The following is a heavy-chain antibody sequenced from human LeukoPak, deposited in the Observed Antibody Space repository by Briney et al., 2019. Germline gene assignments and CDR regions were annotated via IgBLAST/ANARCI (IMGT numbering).Heavy chain of an antibody. Sequence: GGSLRLSCAASGFTFTDYLMTWVRQAPGKGLEWVADIKADGSEKYYVDSVRGRFTILRDNAKNSLYLQMSSLRAEDTAVYYCARDHLYYDISGPRFDYWGQGTRVTVSS. D-gene: IGHD3-9*01. J-gene: IGHJ4*02. CDR3: ARDHLYYDISGPRFDY. V-gene: IGHV3-7*01. CDR2: IKADGSEK. CDR1: GFTFTDYL.